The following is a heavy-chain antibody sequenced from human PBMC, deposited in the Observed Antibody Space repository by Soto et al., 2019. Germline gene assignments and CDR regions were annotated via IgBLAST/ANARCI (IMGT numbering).Heavy chain of an antibody. V-gene: IGHV3-23*01. CDR2: LYGSGRGI. D-gene: IGHD5-12*01. CDR1: GFTFSDYA. Sequence: GSLRLSCAASGFTFSDYAMIWLRQVPGKGLQWVSGLYGSGRGIHYAESVKGRFTISRDNSAYAVYLQMNNLRVEDSAIYYCAKDAVSRDGVWLAHVWGQGTVVTVSS. J-gene: IGHJ4*02. CDR3: AKDAVSRDGVWLAHV.